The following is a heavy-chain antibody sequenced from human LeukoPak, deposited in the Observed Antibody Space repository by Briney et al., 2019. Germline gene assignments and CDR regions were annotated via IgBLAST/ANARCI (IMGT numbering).Heavy chain of an antibody. D-gene: IGHD5-18*01. CDR3: AGRPTGYSSGYIH. CDR2: IYTGGGT. J-gene: IGHJ4*02. CDR1: GFTVSSKH. Sequence: GGSLRLSCAASGFTVSSKHMSWVRQAPGKGLEWVSVIYTGGGTFYADSVKGRFTISRDNSKNTLYLQMNSLRVEDTAVYYCAGRPTGYSSGYIHWGQGTLVTVSS. V-gene: IGHV3-53*01.